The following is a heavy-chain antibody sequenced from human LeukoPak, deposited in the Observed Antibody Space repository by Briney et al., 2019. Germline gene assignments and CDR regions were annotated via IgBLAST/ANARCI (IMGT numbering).Heavy chain of an antibody. D-gene: IGHD6-6*01. J-gene: IGHJ6*02. Sequence: SETLSLTCAVYGGSFSGYYWSWIRQPPGKGLEWIGEINHSGSTNYNPSLKSRVTTSVDTSKNQFSLKLSSVTAADTAVYYCARDLRSSSSSGIKYYGMDVWGQGTTVTVSS. V-gene: IGHV4-34*01. CDR1: GGSFSGYY. CDR3: ARDLRSSSSSGIKYYGMDV. CDR2: INHSGST.